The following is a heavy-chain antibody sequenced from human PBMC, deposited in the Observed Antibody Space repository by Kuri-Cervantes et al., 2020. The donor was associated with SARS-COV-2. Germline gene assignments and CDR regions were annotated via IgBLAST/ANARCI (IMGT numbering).Heavy chain of an antibody. J-gene: IGHJ4*02. CDR2: IYADDSDT. V-gene: IGHV5-51*01. CDR1: GYNFPAYW. CDR3: ARHMVWADSSHLDY. D-gene: IGHD3-10*01. Sequence: GESLKISCKGSGYNFPAYWIGWVRQMPGKGLEWMGIIYADDSDTKYSPSFQGQVTISADKSISTAYLQWSSLKASDTAMYYCARHMVWADSSHLDYWGQGTLVTVSS.